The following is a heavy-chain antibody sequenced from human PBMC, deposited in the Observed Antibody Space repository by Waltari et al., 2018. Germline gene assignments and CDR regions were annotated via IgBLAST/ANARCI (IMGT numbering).Heavy chain of an antibody. D-gene: IGHD5-18*01. CDR3: ARGDSYGYYYYYMDV. Sequence: QVQLQESGQGLVKPSETLSLTCTVSGGSISSYYWSWIRQPPGKGLEWIGYIYYSGSTNYNPSLKSRVTISVDTSKNQFSLKLSSVTAADTAVYYCARGDSYGYYYYYMDVWGKGTTVTVSS. CDR2: IYYSGST. CDR1: GGSISSYY. V-gene: IGHV4-59*01. J-gene: IGHJ6*03.